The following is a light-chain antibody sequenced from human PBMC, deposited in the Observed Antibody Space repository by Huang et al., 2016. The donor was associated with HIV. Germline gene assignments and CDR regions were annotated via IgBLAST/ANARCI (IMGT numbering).Light chain of an antibody. CDR2: WAS. CDR1: QSVYSSSTSKDY. J-gene: IGKJ1*01. V-gene: IGKV4-1*01. CDR3: QQYYSSPQT. Sequence: DIIMTQSPASLAVSLGERATRNCRSSQSVYSSSTSKDYMAWFQQKPGQPPRLLLFWASTREAGVPDRFSGSGSGTHFTLTIANLEAEDAAIYYCQQYYSSPQTFGQGTRVEVK.